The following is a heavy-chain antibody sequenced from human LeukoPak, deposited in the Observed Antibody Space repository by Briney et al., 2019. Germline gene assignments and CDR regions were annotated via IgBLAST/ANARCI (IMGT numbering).Heavy chain of an antibody. CDR3: ATAHSNYNYYGMDV. J-gene: IGHJ6*02. V-gene: IGHV1-24*01. Sequence: ASVKVSFKFSGHTLTELSMHWVRQAPGKGLGWMGGFDPEDGETIYAQKFQGRVTMTEDTSTDAAYMELSSLRSEDTAVYYCATAHSNYNYYGMDVWGQGTTVTVSS. D-gene: IGHD4-11*01. CDR1: GHTLTELS. CDR2: FDPEDGET.